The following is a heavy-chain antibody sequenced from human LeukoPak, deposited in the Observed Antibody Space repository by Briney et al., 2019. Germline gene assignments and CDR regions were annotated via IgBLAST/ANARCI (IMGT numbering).Heavy chain of an antibody. CDR1: GGSFSGYY. CDR3: ARGLHYVTNGIYYMDV. D-gene: IGHD3-10*02. CDR2: INHSGST. Sequence: SETLSLTCAVYGGSFSGYYWSWIRQPPGKGLEWIGEINHSGSTNYNPSLKSRVTTSVDTSKSQFSLKLSSVTAADTAVYYCARGLHYVTNGIYYMDVWGKGTTVTVSS. J-gene: IGHJ6*03. V-gene: IGHV4-34*01.